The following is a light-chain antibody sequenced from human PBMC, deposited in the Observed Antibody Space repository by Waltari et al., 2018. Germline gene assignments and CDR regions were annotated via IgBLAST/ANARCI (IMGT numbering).Light chain of an antibody. CDR2: DAS. CDR3: QQYANLPLT. V-gene: IGKV1-33*01. Sequence: DIQMTQSPSSLSASVGDRVTITCQASQDIRKNLNWFQQNTGKAPQVLIFDASNSQAAVPSRFGGSGSGTDFAFTISSLQPEDIGTYYCQQYANLPLTFGGGTRVEIK. CDR1: QDIRKN. J-gene: IGKJ4*01.